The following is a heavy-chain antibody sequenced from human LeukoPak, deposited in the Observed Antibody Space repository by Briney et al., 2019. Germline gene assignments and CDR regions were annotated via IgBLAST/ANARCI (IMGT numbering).Heavy chain of an antibody. CDR3: AKGKLERAYFDY. V-gene: IGHV4-34*01. CDR1: GGSFSGYY. CDR2: INHSGST. J-gene: IGHJ4*02. D-gene: IGHD1-1*01. Sequence: SETLSLTCAVSGGSFSGYYWSWIRHPPATGLEWIGEINHSGSTNYNPSLKSPITISVDTSKNQFSLKLTSVTAADTAVYYCAKGKLERAYFDYWGQGTLVTVSS.